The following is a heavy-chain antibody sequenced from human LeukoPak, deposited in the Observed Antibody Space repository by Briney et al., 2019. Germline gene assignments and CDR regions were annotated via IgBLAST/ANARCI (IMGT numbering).Heavy chain of an antibody. D-gene: IGHD3-16*01. V-gene: IGHV3-74*01. Sequence: GGSLRLSCAASGFTFSSSAMNWVRQAPGKGLVWVSHINTDGSSTNYADSVKGRFTISRDNAKNTLYLQMNSLRAEDTAVYYCARDPGAYIDYWGQGILVPVSS. CDR3: ARDPGAYIDY. J-gene: IGHJ4*02. CDR2: INTDGSST. CDR1: GFTFSSSA.